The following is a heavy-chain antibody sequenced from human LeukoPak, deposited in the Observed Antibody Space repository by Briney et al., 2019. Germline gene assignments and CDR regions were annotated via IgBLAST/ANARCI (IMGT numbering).Heavy chain of an antibody. D-gene: IGHD3-10*01. J-gene: IGHJ4*02. CDR3: ARGFVFLDF. V-gene: IGHV4-31*03. CDR1: GGSIGSGGYN. CDR2: IYYSGLT. Sequence: PSQTLSLTCTVSGGSIGSGGYNWPWFRQHPGKGLEWIGYIYYSGLTYYNPSLKSRITISVDASKNQFSLKLTSVTAADTAVYFCARGFVFLDFWGQGTLVTVSS.